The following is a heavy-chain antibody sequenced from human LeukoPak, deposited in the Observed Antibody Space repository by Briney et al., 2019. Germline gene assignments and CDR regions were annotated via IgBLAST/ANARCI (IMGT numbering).Heavy chain of an antibody. CDR2: ISGRGDGT. Sequence: GGSLRLPCAASGFTFSSFAISWVRQGPGKGLEWVASISGRGDGTSYADSVKGRFTISRDNTKNTLYLQMNSLRAEDTAVYYCAKAEYCSSTTCYAFDVWGQGTMVTVSS. J-gene: IGHJ3*01. CDR1: GFTFSSFA. D-gene: IGHD2-2*01. V-gene: IGHV3-23*01. CDR3: AKAEYCSSTTCYAFDV.